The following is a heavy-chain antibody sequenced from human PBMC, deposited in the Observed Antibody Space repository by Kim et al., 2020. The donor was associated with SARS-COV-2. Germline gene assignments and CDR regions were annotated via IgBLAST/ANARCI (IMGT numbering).Heavy chain of an antibody. J-gene: IGHJ4*02. Sequence: SETLSLTCTVSGGSISSSSYYWGWIRQPPGKGLEWIGSIYYSGSTYYNPSLKSRVTISVDTSKNQFSLKLSSVTAADTAVYYCASLYYYDSSGWGWGQGTLVTVSS. CDR2: IYYSGST. CDR1: GGSISSSSYY. D-gene: IGHD3-22*01. CDR3: ASLYYYDSSGWG. V-gene: IGHV4-39*07.